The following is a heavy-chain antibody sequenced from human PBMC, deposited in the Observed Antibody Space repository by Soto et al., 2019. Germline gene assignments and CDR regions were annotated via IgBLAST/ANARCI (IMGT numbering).Heavy chain of an antibody. CDR1: GFSFNDYA. J-gene: IGHJ4*02. CDR2: ISYDGSNK. D-gene: IGHD6-19*01. CDR3: AREDSTGWYRFDY. Sequence: QVQLVESGGGVVQPGRSLRLSCAGSGFSFNDYAIHWVRQAPGEGLEWAAVISYDGSNKYYADSVRGRFTISRDNSKNTLYLQMNSLSAEDTAVYSCAREDSTGWYRFDYWGQGTLVTVSS. V-gene: IGHV3-30-3*01.